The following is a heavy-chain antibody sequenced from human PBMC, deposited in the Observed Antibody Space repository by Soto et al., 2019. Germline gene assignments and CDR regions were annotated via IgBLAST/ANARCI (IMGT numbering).Heavy chain of an antibody. J-gene: IGHJ1*01. CDR3: ARVSGYCSGGSCSRHLAEYFQH. CDR2: IIPILGIA. V-gene: IGHV1-69*02. CDR1: GGTFSSYT. D-gene: IGHD2-15*01. Sequence: ASVKVFCKASGGTFSSYTISWVRQAPGQGLEWMGRIIPILGIANYAQKFQGRVTITADKSTSTAYMELSSLRSEDTAVYYCARVSGYCSGGSCSRHLAEYFQHWGQGTLVTVSS.